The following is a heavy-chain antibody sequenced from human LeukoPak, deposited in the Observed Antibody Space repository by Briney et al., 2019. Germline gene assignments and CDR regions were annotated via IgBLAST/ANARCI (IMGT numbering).Heavy chain of an antibody. CDR3: ARHDSFGIRKVCDY. CDR1: GNSVSSTTHY. J-gene: IGHJ4*02. D-gene: IGHD5-18*01. Sequence: SETLSLTCTVSGNSVSSTTHYWGWIRQPPGKGLEWIGSIYYDGSTYYSPSLKSRVTISVDTSKNQFSLKLSSVTAADTAVYYCARHDSFGIRKVCDYWGQGILVTVSS. CDR2: IYYDGST. V-gene: IGHV4-39*01.